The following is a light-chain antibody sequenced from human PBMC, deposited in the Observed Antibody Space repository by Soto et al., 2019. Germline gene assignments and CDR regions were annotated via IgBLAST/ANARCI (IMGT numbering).Light chain of an antibody. V-gene: IGLV2-11*01. CDR3: CSYTSSSTLPYV. J-gene: IGLJ1*01. CDR1: SSDVGGYNY. Sequence: QSVLTQPRSVSGSPGQSVTISCTGTSSDVGGYNYVSWYQQHPGKAPKLMIYDVTKRPSGVPDRFSGSKSGNTASLTISGLQAEDEADYYCCSYTSSSTLPYVFGAGTKVTVL. CDR2: DVT.